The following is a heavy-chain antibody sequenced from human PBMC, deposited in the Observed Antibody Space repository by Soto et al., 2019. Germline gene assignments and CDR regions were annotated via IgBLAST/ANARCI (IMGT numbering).Heavy chain of an antibody. J-gene: IGHJ2*01. CDR3: ARDHPYSSSAGWYFDL. D-gene: IGHD6-6*01. V-gene: IGHV3-9*01. CDR2: ISWNSGSI. CDR1: GFTFDDYA. Sequence: PGGSLRLSCAASGFTFDDYAMHWVRQAPGKGLEWVSGISWNSGSIGYADSVKGRFTISRDNAKNSLYLQMNSLRAEDTAVYYCARDHPYSSSAGWYFDLWGRGTLVTVSS.